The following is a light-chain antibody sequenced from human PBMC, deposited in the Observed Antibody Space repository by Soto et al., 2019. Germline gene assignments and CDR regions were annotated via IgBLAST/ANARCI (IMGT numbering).Light chain of an antibody. CDR2: KAS. CDR3: QHYINYPLT. CDR1: QSVSSW. J-gene: IGKJ4*01. V-gene: IGKV1-5*03. Sequence: DIQMTQSPSTLSASVGDRVTITCRASQSVSSWLAWYQQKPGKAPKLLIYKASTLESGVPSRFSGGGSGTEFTLTISSLHPDDFATYYCQHYINYPLTFGGGTKVEIK.